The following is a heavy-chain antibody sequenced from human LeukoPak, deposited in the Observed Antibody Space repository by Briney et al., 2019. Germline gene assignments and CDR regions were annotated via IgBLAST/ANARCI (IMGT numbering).Heavy chain of an antibody. CDR1: GFTFSSYG. CDR3: AKDWRAASYFDY. Sequence: GGSLRLSCAASGFTFSSYGMHWVRQAPGKGLEWVSAISGSGGSTYYADSVKGRFTISRDNSKNTLYLQMNSLRAEDTVVYYCAKDWRAASYFDYWGQGTLVTVSS. CDR2: ISGSGGST. D-gene: IGHD3-3*01. J-gene: IGHJ4*02. V-gene: IGHV3-23*01.